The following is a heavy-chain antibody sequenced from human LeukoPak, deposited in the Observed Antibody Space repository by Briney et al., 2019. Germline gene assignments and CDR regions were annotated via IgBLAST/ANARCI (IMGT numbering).Heavy chain of an antibody. Sequence: SETLSLTCSVSGASITRYYWTWIRQPVGQGLEWFGRLYTNGTVNYNPSLRSRVTMSRDTSRNQFSLKLTSVTAADTAVYYCARRRPRYSGYFDYWGQGTLVTVSS. D-gene: IGHD6-13*01. CDR2: LYTNGTV. V-gene: IGHV4-4*07. CDR1: GASITRYY. CDR3: ARRRPRYSGYFDY. J-gene: IGHJ4*02.